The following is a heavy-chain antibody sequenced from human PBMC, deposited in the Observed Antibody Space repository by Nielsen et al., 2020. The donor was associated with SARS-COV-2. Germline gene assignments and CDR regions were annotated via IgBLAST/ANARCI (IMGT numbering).Heavy chain of an antibody. CDR1: GFTFDDYA. J-gene: IGHJ5*02. CDR3: ARDFLKRGPNGWFDP. CDR2: ISWNSGSI. V-gene: IGHV3-9*01. Sequence: SLKISCAASGFTFDDYAMHWVRQAPGKGLEWVSGISWNSGSIGYADSVKGRFTISRDNAKNSLYLQMNSLRAEDTAVYYCARDFLKRGPNGWFDPWGQGTLVTVSS. D-gene: IGHD2/OR15-2a*01.